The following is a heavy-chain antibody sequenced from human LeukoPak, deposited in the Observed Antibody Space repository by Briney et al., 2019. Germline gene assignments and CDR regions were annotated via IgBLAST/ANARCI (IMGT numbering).Heavy chain of an antibody. CDR1: GGSFSGYY. V-gene: IGHV4-34*01. CDR3: ARGRGYCSSTSCYKYYYYMDV. CDR2: INHSGST. J-gene: IGHJ6*03. Sequence: NPSETLSLTCAVYGGSFSGYYWSWIHQPPGKGLEWIGEINHSGSTNYNPSLKSRVTISVDKSKNQFSLKLSSVTAAETAVYYCARGRGYCSSTSCYKYYYYMDVWGKGTTVTVSS. D-gene: IGHD2-2*02.